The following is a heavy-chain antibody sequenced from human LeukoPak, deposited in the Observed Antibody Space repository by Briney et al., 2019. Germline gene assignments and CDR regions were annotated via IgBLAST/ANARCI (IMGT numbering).Heavy chain of an antibody. J-gene: IGHJ6*03. V-gene: IGHV4-4*07. D-gene: IGHD1-1*01. CDR1: GGSISSYY. CDR2: IYTSGST. CDR3: ATRETGSYYYYMDV. Sequence: SETLSLTYTVSGGSISSYYWSWIRQPAGKGLEWIGRIYTSGSTNYNPSLKSRVTMSVDTSKNQFSLKLSSVTAADTAVYYCATRETGSYYYYMDVWGKGTTVTVSS.